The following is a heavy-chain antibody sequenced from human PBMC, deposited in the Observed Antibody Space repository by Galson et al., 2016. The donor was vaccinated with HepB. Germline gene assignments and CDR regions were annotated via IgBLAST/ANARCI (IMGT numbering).Heavy chain of an antibody. CDR2: INYSGST. V-gene: IGHV4-59*01. D-gene: IGHD3-3*01. Sequence: EPLSLTCTVSGGSISNYYWSWIRQPPGKGLEWIAYINYSGSTNYNPSLKSRVTISIDTSKNQFSLKLSSVTAADTAVYYCARAQITYRGYYFDYWGQGTLVTVSS. CDR1: GGSISNYY. CDR3: ARAQITYRGYYFDY. J-gene: IGHJ4*02.